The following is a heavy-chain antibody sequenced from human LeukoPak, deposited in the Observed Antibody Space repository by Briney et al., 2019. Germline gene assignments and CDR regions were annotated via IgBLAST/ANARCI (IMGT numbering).Heavy chain of an antibody. CDR1: GFTFSNLG. CDR2: ISYDGNSK. V-gene: IGHV3-30*03. Sequence: GGSLRLSCVASGFTFSNLGMHGVRQAPGKGLEWGADISYDGNSKYYIDSVKGRFTISRDNSKNTLYLQMNSLRAEDTAVYYCAREEDYFDSSGYYLSAFDIWGQGTMVTVSS. D-gene: IGHD3-22*01. J-gene: IGHJ3*02. CDR3: AREEDYFDSSGYYLSAFDI.